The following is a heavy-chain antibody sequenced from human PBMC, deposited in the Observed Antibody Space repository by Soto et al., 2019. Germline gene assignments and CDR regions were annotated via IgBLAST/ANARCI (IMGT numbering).Heavy chain of an antibody. D-gene: IGHD3-3*01. CDR2: ISPYNSHT. J-gene: IGHJ4*02. CDR1: GYIFNSYG. Sequence: QVQLVQSGVEVKKPGASVKVSCKASGYIFNSYGISWVRQAPGQGLEWMGWISPYNSHTNYAQQFQGRVTMTTDRSTSTVYMELRSLRSDDTAVYYCARDLGEIFGVFTDYWGQGTLVTVSS. V-gene: IGHV1-18*01. CDR3: ARDLGEIFGVFTDY.